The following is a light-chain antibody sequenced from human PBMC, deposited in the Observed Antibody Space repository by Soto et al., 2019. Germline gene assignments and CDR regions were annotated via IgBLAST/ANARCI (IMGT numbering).Light chain of an antibody. J-gene: IGKJ4*02. CDR3: QGVASRPDP. CDR2: GAS. V-gene: IGKV3-20*01. Sequence: AHSVGAVSLPPGKRATLSCRASQGVASSSLAWYQQKPGQAHRLIIYGASSRATGIAARFSGSGFGTDFTLTISFLQSEDCQIYYRQGVASRPDPFG. CDR1: QGVASSS.